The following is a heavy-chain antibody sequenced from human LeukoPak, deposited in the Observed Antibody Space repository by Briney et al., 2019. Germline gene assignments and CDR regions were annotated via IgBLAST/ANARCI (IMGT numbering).Heavy chain of an antibody. J-gene: IGHJ5*02. D-gene: IGHD6-13*01. V-gene: IGHV1-8*01. CDR3: ARGGASAAARRFDP. CDR1: GYTCTSYD. CDR2: MNPNSGNT. Sequence: ASVKGSCKASGYTCTSYDINWVRQASGQGLEWMGWMNPNSGNTGYAQRFQGRVTLTSNTSISTAYMELGSLRSEDTAVYYCARGGASAAARRFDPWGQGTLVTVSS.